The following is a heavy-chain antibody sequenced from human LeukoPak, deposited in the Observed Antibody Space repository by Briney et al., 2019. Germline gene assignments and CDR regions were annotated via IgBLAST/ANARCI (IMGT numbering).Heavy chain of an antibody. J-gene: IGHJ1*01. CDR3: AIGTLSSGDSEYFQH. D-gene: IGHD3-22*01. V-gene: IGHV4-34*01. CDR2: INHRGST. CDR1: GGSFSGYY. Sequence: PSETLSLTCAVYGGSFSGYYWSWIRQPPGKGLEWIGEINHRGSTNYNLSLKSRVTISVDTSKNQFSLKLSSVTAADTAVYYCAIGTLSSGDSEYFQHWGQGTLVTVSS.